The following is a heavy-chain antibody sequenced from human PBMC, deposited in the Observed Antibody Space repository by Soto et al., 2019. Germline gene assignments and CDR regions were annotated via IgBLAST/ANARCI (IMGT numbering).Heavy chain of an antibody. V-gene: IGHV3-13*05. CDR2: ISAAGDP. J-gene: IGHJ6*02. CDR3: ARTDRDFYGLDV. CDR1: GFTFSNYD. Sequence: EVQLVESGGGLVQPGGSVRLSCEASGFTFSNYDMHWVRQGTGKGLEWVSGISAAGDPDYADSVELRFTISRENATTSFLLKMNSIRVGATSVYYCARTDRDFYGLDVWGQGTTVIVS.